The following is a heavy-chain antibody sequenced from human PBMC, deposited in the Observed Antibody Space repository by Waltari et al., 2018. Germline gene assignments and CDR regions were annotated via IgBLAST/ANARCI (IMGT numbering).Heavy chain of an antibody. CDR1: GFTFSSYW. D-gene: IGHD6-13*01. J-gene: IGHJ5*02. CDR3: AREYGQQLSQPKVVWFDP. CDR2: IKQDGSEK. V-gene: IGHV3-7*01. Sequence: EVQLVESGGGLVQPGGSLRLTCAASGFTFSSYWMSWVRQAPGKGLEWVANIKQDGSEKYYGDSVKGRFTISRAKDKNSLYLQMNSLRAEDTAVYYCAREYGQQLSQPKVVWFDPWGQGTLVTVSS.